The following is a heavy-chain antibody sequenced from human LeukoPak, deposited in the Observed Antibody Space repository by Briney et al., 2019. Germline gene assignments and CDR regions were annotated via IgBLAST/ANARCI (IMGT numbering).Heavy chain of an antibody. CDR1: GYTLTSYD. D-gene: IGHD4-17*01. J-gene: IGHJ4*02. CDR3: ARGLHYGDRLGDY. CDR2: MNPNSGRT. V-gene: IGHV1-8*01. Sequence: ASVKVSCKASGYTLTSYDINWVRQATGQGLEWMGWMNPNSGRTGYAQNFQGRITITRNTSISTAYMELSSLRSEDTAVYYCARGLHYGDRLGDYWGQGTLVTVSS.